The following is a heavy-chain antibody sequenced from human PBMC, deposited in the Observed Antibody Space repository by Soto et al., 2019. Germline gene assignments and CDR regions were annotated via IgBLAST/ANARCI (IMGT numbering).Heavy chain of an antibody. CDR3: AKDTSTSGWYRQDV. CDR2: ISGSGGST. CDR1: GFTFSSYA. Sequence: PGGSLRLSCAASGFTFSSYAMTWVRQAPGKGLEWVSTISGSGGSTFYADSVKGRFTISRDNSKNTLYLQMNSLRAEDTAVYYCAKDTSTSGWYRQDVWGQGTTVTVSS. J-gene: IGHJ6*02. V-gene: IGHV3-23*01. D-gene: IGHD6-19*01.